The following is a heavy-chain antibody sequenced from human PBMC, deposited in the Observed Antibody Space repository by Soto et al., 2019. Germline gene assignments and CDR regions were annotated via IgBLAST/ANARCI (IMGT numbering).Heavy chain of an antibody. J-gene: IGHJ5*02. CDR1: GGTFSSYA. Sequence: ASVKVSCKASGGTFSSYAISWVRQAPGQGLEWMGGIIPIFGTANYAQKFQGRVTITADESTSTAYMELSSLRSEDTAVYYCARGDDSSGLLWFDPWGQGTLVTVSS. D-gene: IGHD3-22*01. V-gene: IGHV1-69*13. CDR3: ARGDDSSGLLWFDP. CDR2: IIPIFGTA.